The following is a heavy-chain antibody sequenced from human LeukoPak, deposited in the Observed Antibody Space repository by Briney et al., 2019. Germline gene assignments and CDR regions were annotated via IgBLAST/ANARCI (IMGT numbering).Heavy chain of an antibody. CDR2: INHSGST. Sequence: SETLSLTCAVYGGSFSGSYWSWIRQPPGKGLEWIGEINHSGSTNYNPSLKSRVTISVDTSKNQFSLKLSSVTAADTAVYYCAGSYSSGWYESAYWGQGTLATVSS. V-gene: IGHV4-34*01. D-gene: IGHD6-19*01. CDR3: AGSYSSGWYESAY. CDR1: GGSFSGSY. J-gene: IGHJ4*02.